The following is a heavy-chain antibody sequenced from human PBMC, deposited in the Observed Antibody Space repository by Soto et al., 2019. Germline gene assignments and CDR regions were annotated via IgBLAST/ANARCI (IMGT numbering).Heavy chain of an antibody. CDR1: GFTFSSYA. CDR3: SISDRYFGMDV. V-gene: IGHV3-23*01. J-gene: IGHJ6*01. D-gene: IGHD2-21*01. Sequence: EVQLLESGGGLVQPGGSLRLSCAASGFTFSSYAMSWVRQAPGKGLEWVSSISTSGGSTYYADSVKGRFTISSDNSNNTLYLQMNRLRAEDTAVYYCSISDRYFGMDVWVLGTTVTVSS. CDR2: ISTSGGST.